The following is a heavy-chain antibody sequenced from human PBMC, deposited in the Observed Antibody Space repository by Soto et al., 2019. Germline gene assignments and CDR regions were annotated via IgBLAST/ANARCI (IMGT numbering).Heavy chain of an antibody. CDR1: GDSVSSNSSA. J-gene: IGHJ4*01. Sequence: PSQTLSLTCAISGDSVSSNSSAWNWIRQSPSRGLEWLGRTYYRSKWYNDYAVSVKSRITINPDTSKNQFSLQLNSVTPEDTAVYYCARDSGYGSGASVNHYLDYWGHGTLVTVSS. CDR2: TYYRSKWYN. V-gene: IGHV6-1*01. CDR3: ARDSGYGSGASVNHYLDY. D-gene: IGHD3-10*01.